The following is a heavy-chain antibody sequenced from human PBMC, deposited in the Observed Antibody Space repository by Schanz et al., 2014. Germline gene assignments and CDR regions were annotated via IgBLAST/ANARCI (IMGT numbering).Heavy chain of an antibody. D-gene: IGHD3-9*01. V-gene: IGHV3-23*04. CDR3: AKHVRSLTGNDY. CDR1: GFTFSDAW. CDR2: LTGSGGST. J-gene: IGHJ4*02. Sequence: EVQMVESGGGLVKPGGSLRLSCAASGFTFSDAWMTWVRQAPGKGLEWVSSLTGSGGSTYYADSVRGRFAISRDNSKNTLYLQVNSLRAEDTAVYYCAKHVRSLTGNDYWGQGTLVTVSS.